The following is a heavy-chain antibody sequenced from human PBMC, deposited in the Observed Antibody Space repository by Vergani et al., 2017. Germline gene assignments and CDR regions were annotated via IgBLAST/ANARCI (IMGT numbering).Heavy chain of an antibody. CDR2: INHSGST. D-gene: IGHD5-12*01. CDR3: ARGDPGGIVATIPFDY. J-gene: IGHJ4*02. V-gene: IGHV4-34*01. CDR1: GGSFSGYY. Sequence: QVQLQQWGAGLLKPSETLSLTCAVYGGSFSGYYWSWIRQPPGKGLEWIGEINHSGSTNYNPSLKSRVTISVDTSKNQFSLKLCSVTAADTAVYYCARGDPGGIVATIPFDYWGQGTLVTVSS.